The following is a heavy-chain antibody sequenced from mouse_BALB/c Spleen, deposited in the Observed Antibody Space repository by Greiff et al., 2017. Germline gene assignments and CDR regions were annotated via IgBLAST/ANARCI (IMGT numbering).Heavy chain of an antibody. J-gene: IGHJ2*01. Sequence: EVHLVESGGGLVKPGGSLKLSCAASGFTFSSYAMSWVRQSPEKRLEWVAEISSGGSYTYYPDTVTGRFTISRDNAKNTLYLEMSSLRSEDTAMYYCARGGDGYYLDYWGQGTTLTVSS. CDR1: GFTFSSYA. V-gene: IGHV5-9-4*01. CDR2: ISSGGSYT. D-gene: IGHD2-3*01. CDR3: ARGGDGYYLDY.